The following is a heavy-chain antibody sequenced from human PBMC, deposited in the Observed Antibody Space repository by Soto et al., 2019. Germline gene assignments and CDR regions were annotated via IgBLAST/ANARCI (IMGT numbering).Heavy chain of an antibody. V-gene: IGHV4-30-4*01. CDR3: ARGADCSGCRCYFSVDY. D-gene: IGHD2-15*01. CDR2: IYYSGST. CDR1: GGSISSGDYY. J-gene: IGHJ4*02. Sequence: PSETLSLTCTVSGGSISSGDYYWSWIRQPPGKGLEWIGYIYYSGSTYYNPSLKSRVTTSVDTSKNQFSLKLSSVTAADTAVYYCARGADCSGCRCYFSVDYWGQGTLVTVSS.